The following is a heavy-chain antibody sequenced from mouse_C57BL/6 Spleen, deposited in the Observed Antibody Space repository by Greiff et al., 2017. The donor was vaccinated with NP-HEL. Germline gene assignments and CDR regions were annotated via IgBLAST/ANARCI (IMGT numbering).Heavy chain of an antibody. Sequence: VQLKESGGGLVKPGGSLKLSCAASGFIFSDYGMHWVRQAPEKGLEWVAYISSGSSTIYYADTVKGRFTISRDNAKNTLFLQMTSLRSEDTAMYNCARKGDARDYWGQGTSVTVSS. J-gene: IGHJ4*01. CDR1: GFIFSDYG. CDR3: ARKGDARDY. CDR2: ISSGSSTI. V-gene: IGHV5-17*01.